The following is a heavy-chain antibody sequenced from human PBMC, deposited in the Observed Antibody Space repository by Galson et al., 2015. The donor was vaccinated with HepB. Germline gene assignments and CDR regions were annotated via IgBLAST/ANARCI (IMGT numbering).Heavy chain of an antibody. CDR2: ISSTTLYT. CDR3: ARVADADYGDHTHFDS. Sequence: SLRLSCAVSGFTFSDYYMSWIRQAPGKGLEWISYISSTTLYTNYADSVKGRFTISRDNAKNSLFLQINGLRDEDTAVYYCARVADADYGDHTHFDSWGQGTLVTVSS. D-gene: IGHD4-17*01. CDR1: GFTFSDYY. J-gene: IGHJ4*02. V-gene: IGHV3-11*06.